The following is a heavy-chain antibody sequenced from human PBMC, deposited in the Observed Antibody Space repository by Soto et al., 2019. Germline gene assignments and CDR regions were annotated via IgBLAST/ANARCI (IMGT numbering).Heavy chain of an antibody. D-gene: IGHD4-4*01. V-gene: IGHV3-43*01. CDR2: IRWDGGIT. CDR3: AKDFWLDHYRTTNFDYGMDV. Sequence: RQTQWRGLDRVSLIRWDGGITYYSDSVKGRFTISRDNSKNSLYLQMNSLRTEDTALYYCAKDFWLDHYRTTNFDYGMDVSGQ. J-gene: IGHJ6*02.